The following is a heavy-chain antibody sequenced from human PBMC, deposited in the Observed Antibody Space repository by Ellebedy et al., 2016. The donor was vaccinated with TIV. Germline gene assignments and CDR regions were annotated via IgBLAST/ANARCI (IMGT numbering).Heavy chain of an antibody. CDR3: ARSYYYDSSIDY. CDR2: INHSGST. J-gene: IGHJ4*02. V-gene: IGHV4-38-2*02. D-gene: IGHD3-22*01. Sequence: SETLSLTCTVSGYSISSGYYWSWIRQPPGKGLEWIGEINHSGSTNYNPSLKSRVTISVDTSKNQFSLKLSSVTAADTAVYYCARSYYYDSSIDYWGQGTLVTVSS. CDR1: GYSISSGYY.